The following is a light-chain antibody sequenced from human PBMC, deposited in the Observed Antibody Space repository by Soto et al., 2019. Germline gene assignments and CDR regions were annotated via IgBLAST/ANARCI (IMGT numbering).Light chain of an antibody. CDR1: SSDIGAYHY. CDR2: AVN. V-gene: IGLV2-14*01. CDR3: NSYTNSDTVI. J-gene: IGLJ2*01. Sequence: QSALTQAASVTGCPGQSIAISCTGTSSDIGAYHYVSWYQQRPGKAPKVLIYAVNNRPSGISDRFSGSKSGNTASLTISGLQAEDEAVYYCNSYTNSDTVIFGGGTKVTVL.